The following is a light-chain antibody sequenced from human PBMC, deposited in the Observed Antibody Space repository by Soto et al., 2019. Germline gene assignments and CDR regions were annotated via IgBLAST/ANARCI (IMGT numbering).Light chain of an antibody. CDR3: LQDYNYPRT. CDR2: GAS. Sequence: EIVLTQSPGTLSLSPGERATLSCRASQSVSNNYLAWYQQKPGQAPRLLIYGASNRATGIPDRFSGSASGTDFTLTISSLQPEDFATYYCLQDYNYPRTFGQGTKVDIK. CDR1: QSVSNNY. V-gene: IGKV3-20*01. J-gene: IGKJ1*01.